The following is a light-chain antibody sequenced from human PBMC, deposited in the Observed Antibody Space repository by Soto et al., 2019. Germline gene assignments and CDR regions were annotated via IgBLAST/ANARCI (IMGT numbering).Light chain of an antibody. J-gene: IGLJ1*01. V-gene: IGLV2-8*01. CDR3: SLYTSDNTYV. CDR2: EVN. CDR1: SSDVGGYNY. Sequence: QSALTQPPSASGSPGQSVTISCTGTSSDVGGYNYVSWYQQHPGKAPKLVIFEVNKRPSGVPDRFSGSKSGNTASLTVSGLQAADEANYFCSLYTSDNTYVFGAGTKVTVL.